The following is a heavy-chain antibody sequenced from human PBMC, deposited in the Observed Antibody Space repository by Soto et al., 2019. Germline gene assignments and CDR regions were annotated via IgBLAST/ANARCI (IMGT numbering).Heavy chain of an antibody. CDR1: GFTFSSYS. CDR3: ARDRGVWFGELLFIHYGMDV. J-gene: IGHJ6*02. Sequence: QPGGSLRLSCAASGFTFSSYSMNWVRQAPGKGLEWVSYISSSSSTIYYADSVKGRFTISRDNAKNSLYLQMNSLRDEDTAVYYCARDRGVWFGELLFIHYGMDVWGQGTTVTVSS. D-gene: IGHD3-10*01. CDR2: ISSSSSTI. V-gene: IGHV3-48*02.